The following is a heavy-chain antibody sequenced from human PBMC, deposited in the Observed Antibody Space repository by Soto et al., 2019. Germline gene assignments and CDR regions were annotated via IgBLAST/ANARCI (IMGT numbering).Heavy chain of an antibody. D-gene: IGHD3-10*01. Sequence: QVQLQESGPRLVKPLQTLSLTCTVSGDSINSGDYYWSWIRQPPGRGLEWVGYSFYSGITDYNPSFKSRITISMDTSKNQFSRRLNSVTAADTAVYFCARWSGVGVAGMDVWGQGTTVSVSS. V-gene: IGHV4-30-4*01. CDR3: ARWSGVGVAGMDV. CDR2: SFYSGIT. J-gene: IGHJ6*02. CDR1: GDSINSGDYY.